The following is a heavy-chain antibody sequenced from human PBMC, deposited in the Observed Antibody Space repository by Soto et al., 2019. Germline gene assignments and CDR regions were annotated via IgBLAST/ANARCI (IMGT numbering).Heavy chain of an antibody. CDR3: ATALA. J-gene: IGHJ4*02. CDR1: CFTFTNSA. Sequence: GASVKVSCKASCFTFTNSAVQWGRQARGQRLERIGWIVLGSGNTDYAQKFQERASLTRDMSTSTAYMELSSLSSDDTAVYYCATALARGQGPLVTV. CDR2: IVLGSGNT. V-gene: IGHV1-58*01.